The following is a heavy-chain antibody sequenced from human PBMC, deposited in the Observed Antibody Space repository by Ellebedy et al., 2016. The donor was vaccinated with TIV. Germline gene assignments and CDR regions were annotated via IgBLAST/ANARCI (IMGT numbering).Heavy chain of an antibody. D-gene: IGHD5-12*01. V-gene: IGHV3-7*01. CDR2: IKTDGSNK. CDR1: GFSFSNFW. Sequence: PGGSLRLSCAAWGFSFSNFWMSWVRQAPGKGLEWVAHIKTDGSNKYYADSVKGRFTISRDNSKNTLYLQMNSLRAEDTAVYYCARDGSGYDTTLDYWGQGTLVTVSS. J-gene: IGHJ4*02. CDR3: ARDGSGYDTTLDY.